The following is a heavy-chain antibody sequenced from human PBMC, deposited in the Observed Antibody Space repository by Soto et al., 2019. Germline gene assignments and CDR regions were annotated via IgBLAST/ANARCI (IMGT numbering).Heavy chain of an antibody. CDR1: GGSFSGYY. CDR2: VNHSGST. CDR3: ARRYSSKWEYGMDV. D-gene: IGHD6-13*01. V-gene: IGHV4-34*01. J-gene: IGHJ6*02. Sequence: QVQLQQWGAGLLKPSETLSLTCAVYGGSFSGYYWSWIRQPPGQGLEWVGEVNHSGSTNYNQSLKSRVTKSADTSKNQFSLELISVTAADTAVYYCARRYSSKWEYGMDVRGQGTTVPVSS.